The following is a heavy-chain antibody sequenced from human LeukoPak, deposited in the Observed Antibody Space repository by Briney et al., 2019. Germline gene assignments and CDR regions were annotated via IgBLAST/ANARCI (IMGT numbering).Heavy chain of an antibody. V-gene: IGHV3-21*01. D-gene: IGHD5-12*01. CDR1: GFTFSTYS. Sequence: GGSLRLSCAASGFTFSTYSMNWVRQAPGKGLEWVSSISSGSSYIYYADSVRGRFTISRDNAKNSLYLEMNSLRAEDTAVYYCARDQGSGYDFDYWGQGTLVTVSS. CDR3: ARDQGSGYDFDY. J-gene: IGHJ4*02. CDR2: ISSGSSYI.